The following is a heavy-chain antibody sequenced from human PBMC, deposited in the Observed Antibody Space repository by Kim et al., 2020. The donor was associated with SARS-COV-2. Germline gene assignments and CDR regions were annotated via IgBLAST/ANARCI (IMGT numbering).Heavy chain of an antibody. D-gene: IGHD2-21*01. J-gene: IGHJ5*02. V-gene: IGHV3-23*01. CDR3: AKGPPYSLDADP. Sequence: YYADSVKGRFTISRDNSKNTLYLQMNSLRAEDTAVYYCAKGPPYSLDADPWGQGTLVTVSS.